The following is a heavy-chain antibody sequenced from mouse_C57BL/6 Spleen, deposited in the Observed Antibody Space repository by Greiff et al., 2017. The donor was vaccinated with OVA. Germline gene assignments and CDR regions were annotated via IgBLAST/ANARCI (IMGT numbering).Heavy chain of an antibody. CDR2: IHPNSGST. CDR3: AREEGYGWYFDV. Sequence: QVQLQQPGAELVKPGASVKLSCKASGYTFTSYWMHWVKQRPGQGLEWIGMIHPNSGSTNYNEKFKSKATLTVDKSSSTAYMQLSSLTSEDSAVYYCAREEGYGWYFDVWGTGTTVTVSS. V-gene: IGHV1-64*01. J-gene: IGHJ1*03. D-gene: IGHD2-2*01. CDR1: GYTFTSYW.